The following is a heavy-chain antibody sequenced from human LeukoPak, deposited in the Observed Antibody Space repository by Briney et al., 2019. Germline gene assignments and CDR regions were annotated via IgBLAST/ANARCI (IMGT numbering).Heavy chain of an antibody. CDR3: ARDRVDVVAPAASCWFDP. Sequence: PGGSLRLSCAASGFTFSSYAMHWVRQAPGKGLEWVAVISYDGSNKYYADSVKGRFTISRDNSKNTLYLQMNSLRAEDTAVYYCARDRVDVVAPAASCWFDPWGQGTLVTVSS. D-gene: IGHD2-2*01. V-gene: IGHV3-30-3*01. CDR2: ISYDGSNK. CDR1: GFTFSSYA. J-gene: IGHJ5*02.